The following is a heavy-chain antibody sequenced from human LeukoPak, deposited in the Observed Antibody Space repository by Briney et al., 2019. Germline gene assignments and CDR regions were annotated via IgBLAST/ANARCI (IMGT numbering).Heavy chain of an antibody. CDR1: GFTFSSYG. D-gene: IGHD3-22*01. Sequence: HPGGSLRLSCAASGFTFSSYGMHWVRQAPGKGLEWVAFIRYDGSNKYYADSVKGRFTISRDNSKNTLYLQMNSLRAEDTAMYYCAKDPTHYRVWDSYDSTALSHWGQGTLVTVSS. V-gene: IGHV3-30*02. CDR2: IRYDGSNK. J-gene: IGHJ4*02. CDR3: AKDPTHYRVWDSYDSTALSH.